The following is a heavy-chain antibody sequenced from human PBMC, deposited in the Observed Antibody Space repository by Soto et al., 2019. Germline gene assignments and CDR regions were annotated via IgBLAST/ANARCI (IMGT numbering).Heavy chain of an antibody. CDR1: GFTFSSYA. CDR3: ARDGGYSDFDY. Sequence: PGGSLRLSCAASGFTFSSYAMHWVRQAPGKGLEWVAVISYDGSNKYYADSVKGRFTISRDNSKNTLYLQMNSLRAEDTAVYYCARDGGYSDFDYWGQGTLVTVSS. D-gene: IGHD3-22*01. V-gene: IGHV3-30-3*01. J-gene: IGHJ4*02. CDR2: ISYDGSNK.